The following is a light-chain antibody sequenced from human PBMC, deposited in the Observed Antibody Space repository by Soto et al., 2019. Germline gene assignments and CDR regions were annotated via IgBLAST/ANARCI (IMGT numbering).Light chain of an antibody. Sequence: DIQMTQSPSFVSASVGDRVTITCRASQSIDNWLAWYQQKPGKAPKLLIYDASTLESGVSSGFSGSGSGTEFPLTISSLRADDFATYYCQHYDTFPYTFGQGTKLEIK. V-gene: IGKV1-5*01. CDR2: DAS. J-gene: IGKJ2*01. CDR3: QHYDTFPYT. CDR1: QSIDNW.